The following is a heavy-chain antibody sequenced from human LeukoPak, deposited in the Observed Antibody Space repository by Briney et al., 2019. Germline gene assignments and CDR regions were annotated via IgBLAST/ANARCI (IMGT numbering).Heavy chain of an antibody. Sequence: GGSLRLSCATSGFTFSSYWMSWVRQAPGKGLEWVAVIWYDGSNKYYADSVKGRFTISRDNSKNTLYLQMNSLRAEDTAVYYCAREDIDVVVVAATQHYYYYYGMDVWGQGTTVTVSS. D-gene: IGHD2-15*01. CDR1: GFTFSSYW. J-gene: IGHJ6*02. CDR3: AREDIDVVVVAATQHYYYYYGMDV. CDR2: IWYDGSNK. V-gene: IGHV3-33*08.